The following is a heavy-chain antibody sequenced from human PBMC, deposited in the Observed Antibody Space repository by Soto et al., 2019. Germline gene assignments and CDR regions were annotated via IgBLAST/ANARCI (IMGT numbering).Heavy chain of an antibody. CDR3: AATSGTTSAFDV. D-gene: IGHD1-1*01. V-gene: IGHV4-39*01. J-gene: IGHJ3*01. CDR2: IYYSANT. Sequence: QLQLQESGPGLVKASETLSLTCSVSTNSLSDSASYWGWIRQPPGKGLEWIGTIYYSANTYHNPSLKSRVALSLDKPKKPFSLRLRSVTVADTGVYYCAATSGTTSAFDVWGPGTTVAVSS. CDR1: TNSLSDSASY.